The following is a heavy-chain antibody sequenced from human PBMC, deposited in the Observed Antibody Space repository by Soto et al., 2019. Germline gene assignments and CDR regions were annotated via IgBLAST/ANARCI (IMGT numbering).Heavy chain of an antibody. CDR1: GGALSSYA. Sequence: SVKASCKASGGALSSYASSWVRQSPEQGLEWMGGIIPIFGTANYAQKFQGRVTITADDSTGTAYIELSCLRSEVTAVYYCARDLGSRDGYHSGFFDYWGQGTLVTVS. J-gene: IGHJ4*02. D-gene: IGHD5-12*01. CDR2: IIPIFGTA. V-gene: IGHV1-69*13. CDR3: ARDLGSRDGYHSGFFDY.